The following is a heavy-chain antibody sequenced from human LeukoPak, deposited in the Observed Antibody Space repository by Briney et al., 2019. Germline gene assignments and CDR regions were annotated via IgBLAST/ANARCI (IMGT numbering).Heavy chain of an antibody. CDR2: ISDSGGST. V-gene: IGHV3-23*01. J-gene: IGHJ4*02. CDR3: ARDPPFIIGTTFFDY. Sequence: GGSLRLSCAASGFTFSSYAMSWVRQAPGKGLEWVSAISDSGGSTYYADSVKGRFTISRDNAKNSLYLQMNSLRAEDTAVYYCARDPPFIIGTTFFDYWGQGTLVTVSS. CDR1: GFTFSSYA. D-gene: IGHD1-20*01.